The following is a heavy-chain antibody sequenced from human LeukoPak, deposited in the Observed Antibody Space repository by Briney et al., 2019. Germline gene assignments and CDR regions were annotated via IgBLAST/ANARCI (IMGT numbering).Heavy chain of an antibody. V-gene: IGHV4-34*01. CDR3: ARGLSYGSGSYYKRYYYYGMDV. CDR2: INHSGST. CDR1: GGSYSGYY. D-gene: IGHD3-10*01. J-gene: IGHJ6*02. Sequence: SETLSLTCAVYGGSYSGYYWSWIRQPPGKGLEWIGEINHSGSTNYNPSLKSRVTISVDTSKNQFSLKLSSVTAADTAVYYCARGLSYGSGSYYKRYYYYGMDVWGQGTTVTVSS.